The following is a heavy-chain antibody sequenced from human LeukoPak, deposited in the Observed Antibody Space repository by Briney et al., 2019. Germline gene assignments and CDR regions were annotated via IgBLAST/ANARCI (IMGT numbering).Heavy chain of an antibody. J-gene: IGHJ4*02. Sequence: SETLSLTCTVSGGSISSGDYYWSWIRQPPGTGLEWIGYMYYSGSTYYNPSLKSRVTISVDTSKNQFSLKLSSVTAADTAVYYCVRRMVGAIRPFDYWGQGTLVTVSS. CDR2: MYYSGST. D-gene: IGHD1-26*01. CDR1: GGSISSGDYY. V-gene: IGHV4-30-4*01. CDR3: VRRMVGAIRPFDY.